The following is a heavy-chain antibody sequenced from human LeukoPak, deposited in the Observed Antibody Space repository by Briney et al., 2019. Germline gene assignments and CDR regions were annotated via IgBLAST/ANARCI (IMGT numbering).Heavy chain of an antibody. CDR2: IYRDSSVK. J-gene: IGHJ4*02. D-gene: IGHD3-10*01. V-gene: IGHV3-48*01. CDR3: ARYGSGSKYRDPFDS. CDR1: GFNFDEYA. Sequence: QPGGSLRLSCVASGFNFDEYAMNWVRQAPGKGLEWISCIYRDSSVKHYADSVRGRFTVSRDNAKNSVYLQMNSLRAKDTAVYFCARYGSGSKYRDPFDSWGQGTLVTVSS.